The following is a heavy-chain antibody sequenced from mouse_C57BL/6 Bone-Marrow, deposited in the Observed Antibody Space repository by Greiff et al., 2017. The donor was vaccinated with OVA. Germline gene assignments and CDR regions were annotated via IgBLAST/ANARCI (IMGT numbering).Heavy chain of an antibody. Sequence: QVQLQQPGAELVMPGASVKLSCKASGYTFTSYWMHWVKQRPGQGLEWIGEIDPSDSYTNYNQKFKGKSTLTVDKSSSPAYMQLSSLTAEDSAVYYCAKDDYDDGTWFAYWGQGTLVTVSA. CDR2: IDPSDSYT. D-gene: IGHD2-4*01. CDR1: GYTFTSYW. CDR3: AKDDYDDGTWFAY. V-gene: IGHV1-69*01. J-gene: IGHJ3*01.